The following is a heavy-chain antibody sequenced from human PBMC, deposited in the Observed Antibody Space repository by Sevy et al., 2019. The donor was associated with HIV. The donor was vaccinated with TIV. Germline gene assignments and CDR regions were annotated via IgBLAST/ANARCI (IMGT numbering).Heavy chain of an antibody. V-gene: IGHV3-7*01. CDR1: GFTFINYW. D-gene: IGHD1-26*01. CDR3: ARDPHEIMVSGSYYLY. Sequence: GGSLRLSCAASGFTFINYWMSWVRQAPGKGLEWVASINQDGSEKYYVDSVKGRFTMSRDNAKNSLYLQMNSLRAEDTAVYYCARDPHEIMVSGSYYLYWGQGTRVTVSS. J-gene: IGHJ4*02. CDR2: INQDGSEK.